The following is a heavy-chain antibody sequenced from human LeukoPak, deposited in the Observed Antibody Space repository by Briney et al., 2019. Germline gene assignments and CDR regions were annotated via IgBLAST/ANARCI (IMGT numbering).Heavy chain of an antibody. Sequence: KPSETLSLTCAVYGGSFSGYYWSWVRQPPGKGLEWIGEINHSGSTNYNPSLKGRVTISVDTSKNQFSLKLRSVTAADTAVYYCARCHYDFWSGYYTPQYMDVWGKGTTVTVSS. CDR3: ARCHYDFWSGYYTPQYMDV. CDR2: INHSGST. J-gene: IGHJ6*03. V-gene: IGHV4-34*01. CDR1: GGSFSGYY. D-gene: IGHD3-3*01.